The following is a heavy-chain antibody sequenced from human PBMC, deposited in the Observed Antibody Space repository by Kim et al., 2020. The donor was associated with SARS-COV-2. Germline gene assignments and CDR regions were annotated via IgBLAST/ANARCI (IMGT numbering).Heavy chain of an antibody. D-gene: IGHD3-10*01. CDR1: GFNFTNYG. Sequence: GGSLRLSCAASGFNFTNYGMHWVRQAPGKGLEWVAAIWYDGNNKHYADSVKGRFTISRDNSKNTLYLQMNSLRVEDTAVYYCARVQYSSDSGSFDDGFDMWGQGTKVTVSS. V-gene: IGHV3-33*01. CDR2: IWYDGNNK. CDR3: ARVQYSSDSGSFDDGFDM. J-gene: IGHJ3*02.